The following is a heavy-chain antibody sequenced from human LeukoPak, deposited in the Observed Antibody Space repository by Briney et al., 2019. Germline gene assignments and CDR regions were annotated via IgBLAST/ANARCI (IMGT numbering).Heavy chain of an antibody. J-gene: IGHJ4*02. Sequence: SETLSLTCAVYGGSFSGCYWSWIRQPPGKGLEWIGEINHSGSTNYNPSLKSRVTISVDTSKNQFSLKLSSVTAADTAVYYCARSGGVVPAAIQYPVRKYYFDYWGQGTLVTVSS. CDR3: ARSGGVVPAAIQYPVRKYYFDY. D-gene: IGHD2-2*02. CDR2: INHSGST. V-gene: IGHV4-34*01. CDR1: GGSFSGCY.